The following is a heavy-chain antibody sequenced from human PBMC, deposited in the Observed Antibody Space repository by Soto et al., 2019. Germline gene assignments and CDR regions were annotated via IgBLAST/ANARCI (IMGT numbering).Heavy chain of an antibody. CDR3: ARSSLGYSDAFDI. CDR1: GGSISSGGYY. CDR2: IYYSGST. V-gene: IGHV4-31*03. J-gene: IGHJ3*02. Sequence: PSETLSLTCTVSGGSISSGGYYWSWIRQHPGKGLEWIGYIYYSGSTYYNPSLKSRVTISVDTSKNQFSLKLSSVTAADTAVYYCARSSLGYSDAFDIWGQGTMVTVS. D-gene: IGHD2-15*01.